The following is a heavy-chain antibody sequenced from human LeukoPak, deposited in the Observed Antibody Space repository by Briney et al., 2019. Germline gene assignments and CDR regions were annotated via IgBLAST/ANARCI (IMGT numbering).Heavy chain of an antibody. Sequence: SETLSLTCAVYGGSFSGYYWSWIRQPPGKGLERIGEINHSGSTNYNPSLKSRVTISVDTSKNQFSLKLSSVTAADTAVYYCARGSVGGPLDYWGQGTLVTVSS. CDR1: GGSFSGYY. D-gene: IGHD3-16*01. V-gene: IGHV4-34*01. CDR2: INHSGST. CDR3: ARGSVGGPLDY. J-gene: IGHJ4*02.